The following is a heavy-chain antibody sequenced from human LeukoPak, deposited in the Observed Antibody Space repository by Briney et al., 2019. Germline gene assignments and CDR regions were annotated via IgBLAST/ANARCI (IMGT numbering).Heavy chain of an antibody. J-gene: IGHJ4*02. Sequence: SETLSLTCAVYVGSFSGYHWNWIRQPPGKGPEWIGEVNESGGTNINPSLRSRVTISVDTSKNQFSLKLSSVTAADTAVYYCAREGYDSSGYYEYYWGQGTLVTVSS. CDR3: AREGYDSSGYYEYY. CDR1: VGSFSGYH. CDR2: VNESGGT. D-gene: IGHD3-22*01. V-gene: IGHV4-34*01.